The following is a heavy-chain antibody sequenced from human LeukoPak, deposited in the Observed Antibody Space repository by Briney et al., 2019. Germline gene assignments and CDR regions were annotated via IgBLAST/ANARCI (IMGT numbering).Heavy chain of an antibody. D-gene: IGHD1-26*01. CDR3: ARGTLVGATLGGNDY. Sequence: ASVKVSCKASGYTFTSYGISWARQAPGQGLEWMGWISAYNGNTNYAQKLQGRVTMTTDTSTSTAYMELRSLRSDDTAVYYCARGTLVGATLGGNDYWGQGTLVTVSS. CDR1: GYTFTSYG. J-gene: IGHJ4*02. V-gene: IGHV1-18*01. CDR2: ISAYNGNT.